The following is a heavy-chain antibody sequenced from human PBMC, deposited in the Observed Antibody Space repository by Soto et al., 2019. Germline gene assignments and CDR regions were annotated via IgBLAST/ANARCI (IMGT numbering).Heavy chain of an antibody. D-gene: IGHD6-13*01. J-gene: IGHJ4*02. CDR3: ARGLGIAAAEGAY. CDR2: INHSGST. CDR1: GGSFSGYY. V-gene: IGHV4-34*01. Sequence: SETLSLTCAVYGGSFSGYYWSWIRQPPGKGLEWIGEINHSGSTNYNPSLKSRVTISVGTSKNQFSLKLSSVTAADTAVYYCARGLGIAAAEGAYWGQGTLVTVSS.